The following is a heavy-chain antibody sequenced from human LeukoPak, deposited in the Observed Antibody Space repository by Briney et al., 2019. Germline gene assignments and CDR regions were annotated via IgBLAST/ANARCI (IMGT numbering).Heavy chain of an antibody. D-gene: IGHD3-10*01. CDR1: GSSISSSNW. V-gene: IGHV4-4*02. Sequence: PSETLSLTCAVSGSSISSSNWWSWVRQPPGKGLEWIGKIYHSGSTNYNPSLKSRVTISVDKSKNQFSLKLSSVTAADTAVYYCARRTVLLWFGELVPTCFDPWGQGTLVTVSS. J-gene: IGHJ5*02. CDR2: IYHSGST. CDR3: ARRTVLLWFGELVPTCFDP.